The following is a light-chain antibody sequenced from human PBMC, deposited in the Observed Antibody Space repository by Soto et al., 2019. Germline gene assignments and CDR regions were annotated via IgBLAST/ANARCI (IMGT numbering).Light chain of an antibody. CDR3: QQSYSTPRT. CDR2: AAS. CDR1: QSISSH. V-gene: IGKV1-39*01. Sequence: DIQMTQSPSSLSASVGDRVTITCRASQSISSHLNWYQQKPGKAPKLLIYAASSLQSGVPSRFSGSGSGTDFTLTINHLQPEDFATYYCQQSYSTPRTFGQGTKVEIK. J-gene: IGKJ1*01.